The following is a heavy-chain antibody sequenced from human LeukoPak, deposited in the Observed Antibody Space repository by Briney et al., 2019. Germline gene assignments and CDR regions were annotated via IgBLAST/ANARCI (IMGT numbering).Heavy chain of an antibody. V-gene: IGHV3-7*01. Sequence: GRSLRLSCAASGFTFSSYWMTSVRQAPGKGLEWVASIKQDGNEKNYVDSVKGRFTISRDNARNSLYLQMSNLRADDTAVYYCARDGAFRIYDYWGQGTLVTVSS. J-gene: IGHJ4*02. CDR3: ARDGAFRIYDY. CDR2: IKQDGNEK. CDR1: GFTFSSYW. D-gene: IGHD3-3*02.